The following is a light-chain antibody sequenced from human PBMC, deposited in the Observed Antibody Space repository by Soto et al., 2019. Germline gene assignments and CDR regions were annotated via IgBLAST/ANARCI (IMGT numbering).Light chain of an antibody. J-gene: IGKJ5*01. CDR2: TAS. Sequence: DIQLTQSPSFLSASVGDRVTITCRASEYINSFLAWYQQQPGKAPKLLIHTASTLQGGVPSRFSGSGVGTEFPLHISSLQPEDFATYYCQQRHDYPITFGQGTRLEIK. CDR1: EYINSF. V-gene: IGKV1-9*01. CDR3: QQRHDYPIT.